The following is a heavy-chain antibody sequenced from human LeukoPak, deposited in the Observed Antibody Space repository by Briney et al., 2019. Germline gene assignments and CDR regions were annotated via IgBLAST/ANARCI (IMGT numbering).Heavy chain of an antibody. V-gene: IGHV3-53*01. CDR1: GFTVRTNY. CDR3: ARDRAPPTSWYFDL. J-gene: IGHJ2*01. D-gene: IGHD3-10*01. CDR2: LYSAGGI. Sequence: PGGSLRLSCAVSGFTVRTNYMSWVRQAPGKGLEWVSILYSAGGIYYVDSVKGRFTISRDNSRNTLYLQMNSLRVEDSAVYYCARDRAPPTSWYFDLWGRGTLVTVSS.